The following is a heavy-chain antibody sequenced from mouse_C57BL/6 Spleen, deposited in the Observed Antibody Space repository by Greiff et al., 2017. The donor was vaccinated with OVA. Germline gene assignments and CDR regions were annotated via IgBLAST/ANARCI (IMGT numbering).Heavy chain of an antibody. CDR3: TGEGDYSNIFAY. D-gene: IGHD2-5*01. CDR2: IDPETGGT. CDR1: GYTFTDYE. V-gene: IGHV1-15*01. Sequence: QVQLQQSGAELVRPGASVTLSCKASGYTFTDYEMHWVKQTPVHGLEWIGAIDPETGGTAYNQKFKGKAILTADKSSSTAYMELRSLTSEDSAVYYCTGEGDYSNIFAYWGQGTLVTVSA. J-gene: IGHJ3*01.